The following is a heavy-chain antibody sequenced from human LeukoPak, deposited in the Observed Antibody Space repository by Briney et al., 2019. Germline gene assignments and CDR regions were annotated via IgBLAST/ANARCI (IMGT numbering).Heavy chain of an antibody. CDR3: ARDEWLWYFDL. CDR1: GFTFSGAW. J-gene: IGHJ2*01. Sequence: GSLRLSCAASGFTFSGAWMTWVRQAPGKGLEWIGYIYYSGSTNYNPSLKSRVTISVDTSKNQFSLKLSSVTAADTAVYYCARDEWLWYFDLWGRGTLVTVSS. V-gene: IGHV4-59*01. D-gene: IGHD5-24*01. CDR2: IYYSGST.